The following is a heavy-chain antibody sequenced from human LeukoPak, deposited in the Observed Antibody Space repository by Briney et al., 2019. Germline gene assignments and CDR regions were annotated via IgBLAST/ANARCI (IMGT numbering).Heavy chain of an antibody. V-gene: IGHV3-21*01. CDR3: ARESSSGWYYFDY. CDR1: GFTFSSYS. Sequence: GGCLRLSCAASGFTFSSYSMSWVRQAPGKGLEWVSFISSSSSDIYYADSVKGRFTISRDNSKNTLYLQMNSLRAEDTAVYYCARESSSGWYYFDYWGQGTLVTVSS. D-gene: IGHD6-19*01. CDR2: ISSSSSDI. J-gene: IGHJ4*02.